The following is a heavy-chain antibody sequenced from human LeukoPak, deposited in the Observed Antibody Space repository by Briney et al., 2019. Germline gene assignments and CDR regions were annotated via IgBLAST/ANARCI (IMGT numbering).Heavy chain of an antibody. CDR3: ARDGEYGDYGDY. Sequence: GGSLRLSCAASGFTFSSYAMHWVRQAPGKGLEYVSAISSNGGSTYYANSVKGRFTIPRDNSKNTLYLQMGSLRAEDMAVYYCARDGEYGDYGDYWGQRTLVTVSS. CDR2: ISSNGGST. CDR1: GFTFSSYA. D-gene: IGHD4-17*01. J-gene: IGHJ4*02. V-gene: IGHV3-64*01.